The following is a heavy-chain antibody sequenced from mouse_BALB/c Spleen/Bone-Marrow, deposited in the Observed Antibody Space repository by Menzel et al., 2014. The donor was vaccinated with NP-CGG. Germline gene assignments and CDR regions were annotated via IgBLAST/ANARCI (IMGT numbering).Heavy chain of an antibody. CDR1: GFNIKDTY. V-gene: IGHV14-3*02. D-gene: IGHD1-1*01. Sequence: EVQLQQSGAELVKPGASVRLSCTASGFNIKDTYMHWVKQRPEQGLEWIGRIDPADVNTKYDPKFQGKATITADTSSNTAYLQLSRLTSEDTAVYYCASYVYGYYFDYWGQGTTLTVSS. CDR2: IDPADVNT. J-gene: IGHJ2*01. CDR3: ASYVYGYYFDY.